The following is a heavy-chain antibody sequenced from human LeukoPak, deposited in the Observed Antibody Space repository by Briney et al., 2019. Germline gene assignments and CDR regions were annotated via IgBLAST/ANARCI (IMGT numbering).Heavy chain of an antibody. CDR3: ARDDYGVFDAFDV. D-gene: IGHD3-16*01. V-gene: IGHV4-59*08. CDR2: IYNTGST. CDR1: GGSISSHY. Sequence: SETLSLTCTVSGGSISSHYWTWIRQPPGKGLECIGYIYNTGSTNYNPSLKSRVTISLDTSKNQFSLKLTSVPAADTAIYFCARDDYGVFDAFDVWGQGTVVTVSS. J-gene: IGHJ3*01.